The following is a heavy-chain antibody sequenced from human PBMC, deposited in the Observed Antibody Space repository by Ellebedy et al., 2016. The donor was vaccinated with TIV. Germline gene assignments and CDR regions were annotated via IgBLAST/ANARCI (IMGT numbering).Heavy chain of an antibody. D-gene: IGHD3-22*01. CDR1: GFIFSDYA. CDR3: ARDGITMIVVVNHFDY. CDR2: TSYDGTNK. Sequence: GESLKISCAASGFIFSDYAMHWVRQAPGKGLEWVAVTSYDGTNKQYVDSVKGRFTISRDNSKNILNLQMNSLRAEDTAVYYCARDGITMIVVVNHFDYWGQGTLVTVSS. J-gene: IGHJ4*02. V-gene: IGHV3-30*07.